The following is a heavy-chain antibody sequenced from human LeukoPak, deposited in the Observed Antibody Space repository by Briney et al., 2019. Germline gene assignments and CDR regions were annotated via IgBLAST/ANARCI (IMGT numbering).Heavy chain of an antibody. CDR1: GFTFSSYW. CDR3: ARYSRAGYSGTFDI. Sequence: PGGSLRLSCAASGFTFSSYWMSWVRQAPGKGLEWVANIKQDGSEKYYVDSVKGRFTISRDNAKNSLYLQMNSLRAEDTAVYYCARYSRAGYSGTFDIWGQGTMVTVSS. D-gene: IGHD6-13*01. CDR2: IKQDGSEK. V-gene: IGHV3-7*01. J-gene: IGHJ3*02.